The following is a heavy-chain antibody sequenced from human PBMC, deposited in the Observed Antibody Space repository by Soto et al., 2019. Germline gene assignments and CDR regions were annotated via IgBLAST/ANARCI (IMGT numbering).Heavy chain of an antibody. CDR3: AKVPEVVPVYY. D-gene: IGHD2-15*01. CDR1: GFTFSSYA. CDR2: ISGSGGST. J-gene: IGHJ4*02. Sequence: GGSLRLSCAASGFTFSSYAMSWVRQAPGKGLEWVSAISGSGGSTYYADSVKGQFTISRDNSKNTLYLQMNSLRAEDTAVYYCAKVPEVVPVYYWGQGTLVTVSS. V-gene: IGHV3-23*01.